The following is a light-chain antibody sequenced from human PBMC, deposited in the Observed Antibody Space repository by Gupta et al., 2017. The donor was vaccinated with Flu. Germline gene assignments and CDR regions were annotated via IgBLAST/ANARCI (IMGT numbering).Light chain of an antibody. J-gene: IGKJ1*01. Sequence: DRVTITCRASQSISNWLAWYQQKPGKAPKLLIYKASSLESGVPSRFSGSGSGTEFTLTISSLQPDDFATYYCQQYNSYSSWTFGQGTKVEIK. CDR3: QQYNSYSSWT. V-gene: IGKV1-5*03. CDR2: KAS. CDR1: QSISNW.